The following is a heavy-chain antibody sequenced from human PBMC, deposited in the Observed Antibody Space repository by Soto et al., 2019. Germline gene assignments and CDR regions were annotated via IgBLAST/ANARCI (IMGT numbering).Heavy chain of an antibody. D-gene: IGHD2-2*01. V-gene: IGHV4-59*08. CDR3: ARRGGKYCSSTSCYLGYYYYMDV. J-gene: IGHJ6*03. Sequence: SETLSLTCTVSGDSITDYYWSWIRESPGKGLEWIAYIHHTGTANYNPSLKSRVTISVDTSKNQFSLMLSSVTAADTAVYYCARRGGKYCSSTSCYLGYYYYMDVWGKGTTVTVSS. CDR1: GDSITDYY. CDR2: IHHTGTA.